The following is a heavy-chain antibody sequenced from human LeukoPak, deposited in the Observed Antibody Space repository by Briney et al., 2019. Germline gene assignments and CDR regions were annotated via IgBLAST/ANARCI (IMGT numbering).Heavy chain of an antibody. CDR3: ARAPYCGGDRLNYYYYGMDV. CDR1: GGSISSYY. Sequence: SETLSLTCTVSGGSISSYYWSWIRQPPGKGLEWIGYIYYSGSTNYNPSLKSRVTISVDTSKNQFSLKLSSVTAADTAVYYCARAPYCGGDRLNYYYYGMDVWGQGTTVTVSS. V-gene: IGHV4-59*01. J-gene: IGHJ6*02. CDR2: IYYSGST. D-gene: IGHD2-21*02.